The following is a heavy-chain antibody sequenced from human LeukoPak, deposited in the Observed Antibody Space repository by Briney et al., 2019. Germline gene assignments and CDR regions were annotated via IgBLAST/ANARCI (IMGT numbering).Heavy chain of an antibody. D-gene: IGHD3-22*01. CDR3: ARGRGRYYYDSSGYYYFDY. V-gene: IGHV4-34*01. CDR2: INHSGST. CDR1: GGSFSGYY. J-gene: IGHJ4*02. Sequence: SETLSLTCAVYGGSFSGYYWSWIRQPPGKGLEWMGDINHSGSTNYNQSLKSRVTISVDTSKNQFSLKLSSVTAADTAVYYCARGRGRYYYDSSGYYYFDYWGQGTLVTVSS.